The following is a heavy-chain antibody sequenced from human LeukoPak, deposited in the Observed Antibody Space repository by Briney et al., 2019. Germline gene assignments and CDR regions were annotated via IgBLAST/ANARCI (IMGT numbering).Heavy chain of an antibody. CDR2: IYLGDSDT. J-gene: IGHJ5*02. D-gene: IGHD2-2*01. V-gene: IGHV5-51*01. CDR1: GYSFTSYW. CDR3: ARGGEVPAFRVSWFDP. Sequence: GESLKISCKGSGYSFTSYWIGWVRQMPGKGLEWMGIIYLGDSDTRYSPSFQGQVTISADKSISTAYLQWSSLKASDTAMYYCARGGEVPAFRVSWFDPWGQGTLVTVSS.